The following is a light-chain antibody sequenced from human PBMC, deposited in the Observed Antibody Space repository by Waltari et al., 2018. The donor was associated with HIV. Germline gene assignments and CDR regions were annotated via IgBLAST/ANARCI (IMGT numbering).Light chain of an antibody. CDR1: QSICSS. V-gene: IGKV1-5*03. CDR3: QQY. CDR2: KAS. J-gene: IGKJ5*01. Sequence: DIQMTQSPSTLSASVGDSVTITCRASQSICSSLAWYQKKSGKAPKFLIDKASSLESGVPSRFSGSGSGTEFTLTISSLQPDDCATYYCQQYFGQGTRLEIK.